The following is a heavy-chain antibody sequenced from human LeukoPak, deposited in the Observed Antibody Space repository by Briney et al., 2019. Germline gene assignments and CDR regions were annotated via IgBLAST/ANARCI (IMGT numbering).Heavy chain of an antibody. J-gene: IGHJ4*02. CDR3: ALGGGEIDY. CDR2: IYYSGST. V-gene: IGHV4-39*01. CDR1: GGSISSSSYY. Sequence: PSETLSLTCTVSGGSISSSSYYWGWIRQPPGKGLEWIGSIYYSGSTYYNPSLKSRVTISVDTSKNQFSLKLSSVTAADTAVYYCALGGGEIDYWGQGTLVTVSS. D-gene: IGHD2-21*01.